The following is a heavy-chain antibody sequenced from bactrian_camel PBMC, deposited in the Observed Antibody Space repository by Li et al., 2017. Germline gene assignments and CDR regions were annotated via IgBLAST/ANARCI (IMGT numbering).Heavy chain of an antibody. J-gene: IGHJ4*01. Sequence: VQLVESGGGLVQPGGSLRLSCATSRFTFSNYAMTWVRQAPEKGLEWVSAINREGNSTEFADSVKGRFTISRDNAENTVYLQLNSLKTEDMAMYYCATWGFSDWGRGTQVTVS. V-gene: IGHV3S40*01. CDR2: INREGNST. CDR1: RFTFSNYA. D-gene: IGHD5*01. CDR3: ATWGFSD.